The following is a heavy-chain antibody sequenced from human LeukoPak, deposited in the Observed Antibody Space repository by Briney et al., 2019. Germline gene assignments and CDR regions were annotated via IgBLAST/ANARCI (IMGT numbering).Heavy chain of an antibody. D-gene: IGHD4/OR15-4a*01. J-gene: IGHJ4*02. V-gene: IGHV3-74*01. CDR1: GFTFGSYG. Sequence: GGSLRLSCAASGFTFGSYGMHWVRQAPGEGLVWVSRINYDGTTSYADSVKGRFTISRDNAKNTLYLQMNSLRAEDTAVYYCTRVGANYYGNFDYWGQGTLVTVSS. CDR3: TRVGANYYGNFDY. CDR2: INYDGTT.